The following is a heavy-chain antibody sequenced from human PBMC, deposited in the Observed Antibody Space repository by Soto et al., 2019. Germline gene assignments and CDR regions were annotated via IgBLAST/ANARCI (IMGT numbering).Heavy chain of an antibody. CDR1: GGSISSGGYY. CDR3: ARGTVTMHFDY. V-gene: IGHV4-31*03. Sequence: SETLSLTCTVSGGSISSGGYYWSWIRQHPGKGLEWIGYIYYSGSTYYNPSLKSRVTISVDTSKNQFSLKLSSVTAADTAVYYCARGTVTMHFDYWGQGTLVTVSS. CDR2: IYYSGST. D-gene: IGHD4-17*01. J-gene: IGHJ4*02.